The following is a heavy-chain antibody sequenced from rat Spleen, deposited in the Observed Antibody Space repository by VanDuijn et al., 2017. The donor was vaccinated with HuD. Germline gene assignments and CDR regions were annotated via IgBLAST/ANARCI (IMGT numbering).Heavy chain of an antibody. Sequence: EVQLVESGGGLVQPGRSLKLSCVATGFTFRDYGMNWIRQAPGKGLEWVSYISSGSGAIYYTDTVKGRFTISRDDAKNTLYLQLSSLRSEDTALYYCASPLGTLDYWGQGVMVTVSS. CDR2: ISSGSGA. CDR1: GFTFRDYG. V-gene: IGHV5-34*01. CDR3: ASPLGTLDY. J-gene: IGHJ2*01. D-gene: IGHD3-2*01.